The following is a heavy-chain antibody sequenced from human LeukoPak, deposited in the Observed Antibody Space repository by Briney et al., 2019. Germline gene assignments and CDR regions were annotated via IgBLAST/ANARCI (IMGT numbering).Heavy chain of an antibody. Sequence: KAGGSLRLSCAASGFIVSSNYMSWVRQAPGKGLEWVSSISSSTYYIYYADSVKGRFTISRDNAKNSLYLQMNSLRAEETAVYYCARGQDSIAARPPFDFWGQGTLVTVSS. CDR2: ISSSTYYI. CDR1: GFIVSSNY. D-gene: IGHD6-6*01. J-gene: IGHJ4*02. CDR3: ARGQDSIAARPPFDF. V-gene: IGHV3-21*01.